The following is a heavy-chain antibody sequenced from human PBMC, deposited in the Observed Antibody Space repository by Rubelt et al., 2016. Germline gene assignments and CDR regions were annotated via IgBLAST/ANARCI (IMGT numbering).Heavy chain of an antibody. CDR2: INHSGST. V-gene: IGHV4-34*01. CDR3: ARALYYYRNFDY. D-gene: IGHD3-10*01. J-gene: IGHJ4*02. Sequence: EWIGEINHSGSTNYNPSLKSRVTISVDTSKNQFSLKLSSVTAADTAVYYCARALYYYRNFDYWGQGTLVTVSS.